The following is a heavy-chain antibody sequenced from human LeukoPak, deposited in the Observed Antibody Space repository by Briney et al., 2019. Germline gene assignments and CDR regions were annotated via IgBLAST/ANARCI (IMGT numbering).Heavy chain of an antibody. CDR1: GFTFSTSA. J-gene: IGHJ6*02. Sequence: GGSLRLSCVASGFTFSTSAMTWVRLGPGKGLEWVSAISGSGDSTYYTDSVKGRFTISRDNSKNTLYLQMNSLRAEDTAVYYCAKDKDPKYGSGRSYYYYGMDVWGQGTTVTVSS. V-gene: IGHV3-23*01. CDR2: ISGSGDST. CDR3: AKDKDPKYGSGRSYYYYGMDV. D-gene: IGHD3-10*01.